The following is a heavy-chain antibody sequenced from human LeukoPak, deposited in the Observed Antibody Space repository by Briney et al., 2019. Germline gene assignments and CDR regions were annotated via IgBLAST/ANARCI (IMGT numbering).Heavy chain of an antibody. J-gene: IGHJ4*02. D-gene: IGHD1-26*01. CDR2: ISYDGSNK. Sequence: PGRSLRLSCAASGFTFSSYGMHWVRQAPGKGLEWVAVISYDGSNKYYADSVKGRFTISRDNSKNTLYLQMNSLRAEDTAVYYCANLGATKFHYFDYWGQGTLVTVSS. V-gene: IGHV3-30*18. CDR1: GFTFSSYG. CDR3: ANLGATKFHYFDY.